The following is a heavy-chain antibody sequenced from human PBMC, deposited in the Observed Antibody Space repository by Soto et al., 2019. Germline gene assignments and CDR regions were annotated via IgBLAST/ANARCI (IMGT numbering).Heavy chain of an antibody. D-gene: IGHD3-3*01. J-gene: IGHJ5*02. CDR1: GFTFSSYA. V-gene: IGHV3-23*01. CDR2: ISGSGGST. CDR3: AKAYYDFWSGYHYNWFEP. Sequence: PGWSLRLSCAASGFTFSSYAMSLVRQAPGKGLEWVSAISGSGGSTYYADSVKGRFTISRDNSKNTLYLQMKSLRAEDTAVYYCAKAYYDFWSGYHYNWFEPWGQGTLVTVSS.